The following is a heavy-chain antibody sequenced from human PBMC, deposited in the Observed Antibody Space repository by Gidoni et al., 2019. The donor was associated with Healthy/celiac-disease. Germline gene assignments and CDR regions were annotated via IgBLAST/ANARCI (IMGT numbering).Heavy chain of an antibody. V-gene: IGHV3-30*18. CDR1: GFTFSSYG. Sequence: QVQLVESGGGVVQPGRSLRLSCAASGFTFSSYGMHWVRQAPGKGLEWVAVISYDGSNKYYADSVKGRFTISRDNSKNTLYLQMNSLRAEDTAVYYCAKDVLLIVVSYYGMDVWGQGTTVTVSS. J-gene: IGHJ6*02. CDR2: ISYDGSNK. D-gene: IGHD3-22*01. CDR3: AKDVLLIVVSYYGMDV.